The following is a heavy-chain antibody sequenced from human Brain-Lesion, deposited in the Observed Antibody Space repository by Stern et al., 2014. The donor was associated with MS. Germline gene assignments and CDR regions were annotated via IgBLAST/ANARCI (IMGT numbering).Heavy chain of an antibody. Sequence: QDQLVESGGGVVQPGRSLRLSCAVSGSTFSSYGMYWVRQAPGKGLEWVAGIWVDGTEKNYIESVKGRFTISRDNSKNTLSLQMTSLRAEDTAVYYCAKDKKDSSGWNLCFYGMDVWGQGTTVIVSS. D-gene: IGHD6-19*01. V-gene: IGHV3-33*06. CDR2: IWVDGTEK. J-gene: IGHJ6*02. CDR1: GSTFSSYG. CDR3: AKDKKDSSGWNLCFYGMDV.